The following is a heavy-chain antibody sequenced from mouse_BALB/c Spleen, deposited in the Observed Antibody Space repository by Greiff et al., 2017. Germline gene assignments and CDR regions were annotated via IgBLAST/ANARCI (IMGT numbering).Heavy chain of an antibody. Sequence: VQLQQSGAELAKPGASVKMSCKASGYTFTSYWMHWVKQRPGQGLEWIGAIYPGDGDTRYTQKFKGKATLTADKSSSTAYMQLSSLASEDSAVYYCARSAYGNPFFDYWGQGTTLTVSS. CDR2: IYPGDGDT. CDR1: GYTFTSYW. V-gene: IGHV1-87*01. D-gene: IGHD2-1*01. J-gene: IGHJ2*01. CDR3: ARSAYGNPFFDY.